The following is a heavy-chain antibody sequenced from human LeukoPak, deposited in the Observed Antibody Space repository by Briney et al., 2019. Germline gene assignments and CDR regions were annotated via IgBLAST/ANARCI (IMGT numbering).Heavy chain of an antibody. V-gene: IGHV5-51*01. J-gene: IGHJ5*02. CDR3: ARGADYYDSSGYYRGNWFDP. CDR1: GYSFTSYW. Sequence: GESLKISCKGSGYSFTSYWIGWVRQMPGKGLEWMGIIYPGDSDTRYSPSFQGQVTISADKSISTAYLQWSSLKASDTAMYYCARGADYYDSSGYYRGNWFDPRGQGTLVTVSS. D-gene: IGHD3-22*01. CDR2: IYPGDSDT.